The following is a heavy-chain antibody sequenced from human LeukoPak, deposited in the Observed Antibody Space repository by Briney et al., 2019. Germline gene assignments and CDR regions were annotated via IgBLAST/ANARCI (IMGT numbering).Heavy chain of an antibody. J-gene: IGHJ4*02. CDR1: GFTLSSYW. Sequence: GGSLRLSCAASGFTLSSYWMHWVRQAPGKGLVWVSRINSDGSSTSYADSVKGRFTISRDNAKNTLYLQMNSLRAEDTAVYYCAREKYCGGDCYFFDYWGQGTLVTVSS. D-gene: IGHD2-21*02. CDR2: INSDGSST. CDR3: AREKYCGGDCYFFDY. V-gene: IGHV3-74*01.